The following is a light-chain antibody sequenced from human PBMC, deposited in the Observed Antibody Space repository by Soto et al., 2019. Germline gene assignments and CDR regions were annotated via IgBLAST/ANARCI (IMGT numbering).Light chain of an antibody. CDR2: DAS. V-gene: IGKV1-5*01. CDR1: QNINNW. CDR3: QQYENLPYT. Sequence: DIQMTQSPSTLSASIGDRVTITCRASQNINNWIAWYQQKPGKAPKFLIYDASTLESGVPSRFSGSGFGTEFSLTITGLQPEDIATYYCQQYENLPYTFGQGTKLEI. J-gene: IGKJ2*01.